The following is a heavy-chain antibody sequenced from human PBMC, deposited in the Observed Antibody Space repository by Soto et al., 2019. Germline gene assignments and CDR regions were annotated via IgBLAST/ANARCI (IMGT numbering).Heavy chain of an antibody. CDR1: GGSISSSSYY. D-gene: IGHD3-9*01. Sequence: SETLSLTCPVSGGSISSSSYYWGWIRQPPGKGLEWIGSIYYSGSTYYNPSLKSRVTISVDTSKNQFSLKLSSVTAADTAVYYCARGFSDIWTGYSYSVMDVWGQGTMVTVSS. V-gene: IGHV4-39*01. J-gene: IGHJ6*02. CDR3: ARGFSDIWTGYSYSVMDV. CDR2: IYYSGST.